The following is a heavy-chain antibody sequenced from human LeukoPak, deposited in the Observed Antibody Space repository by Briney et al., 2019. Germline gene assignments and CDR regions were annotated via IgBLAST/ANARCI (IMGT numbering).Heavy chain of an antibody. Sequence: SETLSLACAVYGESFSSYYWSWIRQPPGKGLEWIGEINHSGNTNYNPSLKSRVTISVDTSKNQFSLKLSSVTAADTAVYYCARVDGDGYNIPDYWGQGTLVTVSS. CDR2: INHSGNT. J-gene: IGHJ4*02. CDR3: ARVDGDGYNIPDY. V-gene: IGHV4-34*01. D-gene: IGHD5-24*01. CDR1: GESFSSYY.